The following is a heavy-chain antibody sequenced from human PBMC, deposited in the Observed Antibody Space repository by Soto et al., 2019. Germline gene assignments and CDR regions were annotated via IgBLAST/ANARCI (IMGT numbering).Heavy chain of an antibody. V-gene: IGHV3-23*01. CDR2: ITDTGGDT. CDR1: GFNVGSLG. D-gene: IGHD3-10*01. J-gene: IGHJ4*02. Sequence: GALRLSCVGFGFNVGSLGLSRVPPAPGEGLEWVSTITDTGGDTKYADSVRGRFTISRDNSKNTLYLQMSSLRAEDSAVYYCARGSKDSHPGSRIFDFWGRGTLVTVSS. CDR3: ARGSKDSHPGSRIFDF.